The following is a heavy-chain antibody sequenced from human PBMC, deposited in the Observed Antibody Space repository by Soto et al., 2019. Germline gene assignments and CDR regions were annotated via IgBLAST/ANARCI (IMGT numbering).Heavy chain of an antibody. J-gene: IGHJ5*02. CDR3: AHADTIFGGGGHWFDP. D-gene: IGHD3-3*01. CDR2: IYWDDDK. Sequence: QITLKESGPTLVKPTQTLTLTCTFSGFSLSTSGVGVGWIRQPPGKALEWLALIYWDDDKRYSPSLKSRLTITKDTSKNQVVLTMTNMDPVDTATYCCAHADTIFGGGGHWFDPWGQGTLVTVSS. CDR1: GFSLSTSGVG. V-gene: IGHV2-5*02.